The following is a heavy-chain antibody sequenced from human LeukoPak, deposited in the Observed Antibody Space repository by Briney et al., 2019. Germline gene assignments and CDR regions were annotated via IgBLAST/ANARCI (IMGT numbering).Heavy chain of an antibody. V-gene: IGHV3-23*01. CDR2: ISAGGGST. Sequence: GGSLRLSCAASGFTFSSYAMSWVRQAPGKGLEWVAGISAGGGSTYYADSVKGRFTISRDNSKNMLYLQLNSLRAEDTAVCYCAKGDPPTHYDILTGQDYWGQGTLVTVSS. CDR1: GFTFSSYA. J-gene: IGHJ4*02. D-gene: IGHD3-9*01. CDR3: AKGDPPTHYDILTGQDY.